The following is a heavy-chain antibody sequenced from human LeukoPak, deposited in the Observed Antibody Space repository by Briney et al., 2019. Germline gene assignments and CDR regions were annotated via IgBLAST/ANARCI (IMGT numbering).Heavy chain of an antibody. CDR2: IYSGGST. CDR3: ARDRSSGWYDY. CDR1: GFTVSSNY. D-gene: IGHD6-19*01. Sequence: GGSLRLSCAASGFTVSSNYMSWVRLAPGKELEWVSVIYSGGSTYYADSVKGRFTISRDNSKNTLYLQMNSLRAGDTAVYYCARDRSSGWYDYWGQGSLVTVSS. V-gene: IGHV3-66*01. J-gene: IGHJ4*02.